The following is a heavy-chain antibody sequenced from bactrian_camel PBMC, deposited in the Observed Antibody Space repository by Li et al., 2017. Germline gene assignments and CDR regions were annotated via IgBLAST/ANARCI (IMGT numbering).Heavy chain of an antibody. J-gene: IGHJ6*01. CDR1: AITFSSYD. Sequence: HVQLVESGGGLLRPGGSLRLSCAVSAITFSSYDMSWVRQAPGKGLEWVSTIYTGDGRTKSADSVKGRFTISRDNAKNMLYLQMNTLKSEDTALYYCAADTTGWGTPPGFGYWGQGTQVTV. CDR3: AADTTGWGTPPGFGY. CDR2: IYTGDGRT. V-gene: IGHV3-2*01. D-gene: IGHD5*01.